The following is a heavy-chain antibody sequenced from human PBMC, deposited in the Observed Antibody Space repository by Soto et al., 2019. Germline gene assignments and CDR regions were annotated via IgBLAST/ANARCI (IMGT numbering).Heavy chain of an antibody. V-gene: IGHV3-48*03. CDR3: ASGVGNFDY. CDR1: GFTFSSYE. J-gene: IGHJ4*02. Sequence: PGGALRLSCAASGFTFSSYEMNWVRQAPGKGLEWVSYISSSGSTIYYADSVKGRFTISRDNAKNSLYLQMSSLRAEDTAVYYCASGVGNFDYWGQGTLVTVSS. CDR2: ISSSGSTI.